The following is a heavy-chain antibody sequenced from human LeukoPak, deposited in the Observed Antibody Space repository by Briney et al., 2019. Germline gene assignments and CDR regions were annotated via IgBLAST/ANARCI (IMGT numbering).Heavy chain of an antibody. CDR3: SRDRRTWFDP. CDR1: GFTFSSYW. CDR2: ITSDGSDT. J-gene: IGHJ5*02. V-gene: IGHV3-74*01. Sequence: TGGSLRLSCAASGFTFSSYWMHWVSQVPGKGLVWVSRITSDGSDTIYADSVKGRFTISRDNAKNTLYLQMNSLRAEDTALYYCSRDRRTWFDPWGQGTLVTVSS.